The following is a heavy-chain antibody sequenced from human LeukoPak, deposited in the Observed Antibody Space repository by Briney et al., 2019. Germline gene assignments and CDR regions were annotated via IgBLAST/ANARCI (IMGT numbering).Heavy chain of an antibody. CDR2: IYYSGST. Sequence: NPSETLSLTCTVSGGSVSSGSYYWSWIRQPPGKGLEWIGYIYYSGSTNYNPSLKSRVTISVDTSKNQFSLKLSSVTAADTAVYYCARVPREMATIDYWGQGTLVTVSS. CDR1: GGSVSSGSYY. CDR3: ARVPREMATIDY. D-gene: IGHD5-24*01. V-gene: IGHV4-61*01. J-gene: IGHJ4*02.